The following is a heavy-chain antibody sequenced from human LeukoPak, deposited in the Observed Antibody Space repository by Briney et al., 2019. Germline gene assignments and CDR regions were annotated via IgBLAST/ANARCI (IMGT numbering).Heavy chain of an antibody. Sequence: GGSLRLSCAASGFTFRNYYMIWVRQAPGKGLEWVSYISSSGSTIYYADSVKGRFTISRDNAKNSLYLQMNSLRAEDTAVYYCARRAGAYSHPYDYWGQGTLVTVSS. V-gene: IGHV3-11*01. CDR1: GFTFRNYY. CDR2: ISSSGSTI. J-gene: IGHJ4*02. CDR3: ARRAGAYSHPYDY. D-gene: IGHD4/OR15-4a*01.